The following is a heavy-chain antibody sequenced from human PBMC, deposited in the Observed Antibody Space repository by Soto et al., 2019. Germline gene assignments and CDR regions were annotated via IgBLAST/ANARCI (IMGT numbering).Heavy chain of an antibody. J-gene: IGHJ5*02. V-gene: IGHV1-18*04. Sequence: ASVKVSCKASGYTFTSYGISWVRQAPGQGLEWMGWISAYNGNTNYAQKLEGRVTMTTDTSTSTAYMELRSLRSDDTAVYYCARDPTPYYDILNGYSPPNWLDPWGQGAMVTVYS. D-gene: IGHD3-9*01. CDR3: ARDPTPYYDILNGYSPPNWLDP. CDR2: ISAYNGNT. CDR1: GYTFTSYG.